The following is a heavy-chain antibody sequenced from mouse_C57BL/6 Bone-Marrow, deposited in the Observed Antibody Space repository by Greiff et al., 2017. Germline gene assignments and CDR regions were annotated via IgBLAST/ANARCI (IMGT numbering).Heavy chain of an antibody. CDR2: IWSGGST. J-gene: IGHJ4*01. Sequence: VMLVESGPGLVQPSQSLSITCTVSGFSLTSYGVHWVRQSPGKGLEWLGVIWSGGSTDYNADFISRLSISKDNSKSQVFFKMNSLQADDTSIYYCARRGAMDYWGQGTSVTVSS. V-gene: IGHV2-2*01. CDR1: GFSLTSYG. CDR3: ARRGAMDY.